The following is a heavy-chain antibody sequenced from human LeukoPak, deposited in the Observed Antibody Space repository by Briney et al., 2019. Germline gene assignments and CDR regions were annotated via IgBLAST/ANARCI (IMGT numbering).Heavy chain of an antibody. CDR2: ISSSATSYADSVKGRTI. D-gene: IGHD2-2*01. CDR3: ARYPRWDIVVVPSGDPPAYY. V-gene: IGHV3-48*04. Sequence: GGSLRLSCAGSGFNFSAYGMNWVRQAPGKGLEWISYISSSATSYADSVKGRTISYADSVKGRFIIARDNAKNSLYLQMSSLRAEDTAVYYCARYPRWDIVVVPSGDPPAYYWGQGTLVTVSS. CDR1: GFNFSAYG. J-gene: IGHJ4*02.